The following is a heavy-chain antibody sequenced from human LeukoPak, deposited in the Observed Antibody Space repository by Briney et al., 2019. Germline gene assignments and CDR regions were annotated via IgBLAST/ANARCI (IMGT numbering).Heavy chain of an antibody. CDR1: GFTFSSYS. V-gene: IGHV3-48*01. CDR2: ISSGSSTI. Sequence: PGGSLRLSCAASGFTFSSYSMNWVRQAPGKGLEGISYISSGSSTIYYADSVKGRFPISRDHAKNSLYMQMNSLRAGDTAVYYCARVLHKRNYDSSDYYGYWGQGTLVTVSS. CDR3: ARVLHKRNYDSSDYYGY. J-gene: IGHJ4*02. D-gene: IGHD3-22*01.